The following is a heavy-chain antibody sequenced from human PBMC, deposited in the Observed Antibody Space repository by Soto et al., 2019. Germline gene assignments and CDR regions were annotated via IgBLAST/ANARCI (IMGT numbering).Heavy chain of an antibody. CDR1: GLTFSSSA. J-gene: IGHJ5*02. D-gene: IGHD2-2*01. CDR2: ITNDGGNT. Sequence: PGGSLRLSCATCGLTFSSSAMTWVRQAPGRGLEWLSAITNDGGNTYYAASVKGRFTISRDNSKRTLYLQLDSLRAEDSAMYYCARGARYGVVVVPAAAYNWFDPWGQGTLVTVSS. CDR3: ARGARYGVVVVPAAAYNWFDP. V-gene: IGHV3-23*01.